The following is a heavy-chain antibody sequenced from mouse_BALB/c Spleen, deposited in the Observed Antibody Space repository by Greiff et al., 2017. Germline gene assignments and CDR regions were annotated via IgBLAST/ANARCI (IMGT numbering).Heavy chain of an antibody. Sequence: VKLVESGPGLVAPSQSLSITCTVSGFSLTSYDISWIRQPPGKGLEWLGVIWTGGGTNYNSAFMSRLSISKDNSKSQVFLKMNSLQTDDTAIYYCVREIGNYWFAYWGQGTLVTVSA. V-gene: IGHV2-9-2*01. J-gene: IGHJ3*01. D-gene: IGHD2-1*01. CDR3: VREIGNYWFAY. CDR2: IWTGGGT. CDR1: GFSLTSYD.